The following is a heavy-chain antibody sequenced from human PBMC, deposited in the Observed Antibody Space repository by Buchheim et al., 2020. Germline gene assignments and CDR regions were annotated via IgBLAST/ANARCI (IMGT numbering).Heavy chain of an antibody. V-gene: IGHV3-30-3*01. D-gene: IGHD3-3*01. CDR2: ISYDGSNK. Sequence: QVQLVESGGGLVKPGGSLRLSCAASGFTFSSYAMHWVRQAPGKGLEWVAVISYDGSNKYYADSVKGRFTISRDNSKNTLYLQMNSLRAEDTAVYYCARAPGEGRFLEWLGYYYYGMDVWGQGTT. CDR3: ARAPGEGRFLEWLGYYYYGMDV. CDR1: GFTFSSYA. J-gene: IGHJ6*02.